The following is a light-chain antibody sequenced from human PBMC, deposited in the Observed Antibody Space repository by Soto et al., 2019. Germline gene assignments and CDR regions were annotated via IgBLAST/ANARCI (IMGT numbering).Light chain of an antibody. CDR3: QAWDTSAVI. CDR2: QDD. CDR1: KLDNKY. J-gene: IGLJ2*01. V-gene: IGLV3-1*01. Sequence: SYELTQPPSVSVSPGQTASITCSGDKLDNKYVAWYRQKPGQSPLLIIFQDDRRPSGIPERFSGSNPGNTATLTISGTQVMDEADYFCQAWDTSAVIFGGGTQLTVL.